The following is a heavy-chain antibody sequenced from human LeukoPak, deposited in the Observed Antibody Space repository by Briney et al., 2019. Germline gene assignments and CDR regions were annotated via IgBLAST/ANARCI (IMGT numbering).Heavy chain of an antibody. D-gene: IGHD1-1*01. CDR3: ARCTTGTTGNIEY. J-gene: IGHJ4*02. Sequence: PGGSLRLSCAASGFTFDDYAMHWVRQAPGKGLEWVSLISWDGGSTYYADSVKGRFTISRDNSKNSLYLQMNSLRAEDTALYYCARCTTGTTGNIEYWGQGTLVTVSS. CDR1: GFTFDDYA. V-gene: IGHV3-43D*03. CDR2: ISWDGGST.